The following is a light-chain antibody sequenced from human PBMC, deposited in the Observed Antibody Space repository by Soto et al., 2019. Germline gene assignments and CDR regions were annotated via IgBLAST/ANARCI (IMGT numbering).Light chain of an antibody. CDR2: DAS. Sequence: DIPMTQSPSSLSASVGDRITISCRASQSIRTFLNWYQQKPGKAPKVLIFDASTLQSGVPSRFSGSGSGTDFTLTISSLQPEDFATYYCHQTYSTPQFTFGPGTKLEI. CDR1: QSIRTF. V-gene: IGKV1-39*01. CDR3: HQTYSTPQFT. J-gene: IGKJ2*01.